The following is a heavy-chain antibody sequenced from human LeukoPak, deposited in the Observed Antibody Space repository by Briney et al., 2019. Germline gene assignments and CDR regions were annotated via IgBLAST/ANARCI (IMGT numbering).Heavy chain of an antibody. CDR3: ARSNQADDY. V-gene: IGHV3-74*01. D-gene: IGHD1-14*01. Sequence: GRSLRLSCAASGFTFSSYWMHWVLQVPGKGLVWVARINPGGSSITYADSVKGRFTISRDNAKNTLYLQMDSLRAEDTGVYYCARSNQADDYWGQGTLVNVSS. CDR1: GFTFSSYW. CDR2: INPGGSSI. J-gene: IGHJ4*02.